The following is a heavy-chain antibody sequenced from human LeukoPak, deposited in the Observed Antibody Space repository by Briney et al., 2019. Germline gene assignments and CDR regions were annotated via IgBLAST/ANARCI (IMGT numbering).Heavy chain of an antibody. D-gene: IGHD6-13*01. J-gene: IGHJ3*02. CDR1: GGSITNYY. CDR2: VYYTGSA. CDR3: ARVLYSSSSVWPDAFDI. Sequence: SETLSLTCNVFGGSITNYYWTWVRQSPGKGLEWFGYVYYTGSANYNPSLKSRVTMSLDTSKNPFSLKLSSVTAADTALYYCARVLYSSSSVWPDAFDIWGQGTMVTVSS. V-gene: IGHV4-59*12.